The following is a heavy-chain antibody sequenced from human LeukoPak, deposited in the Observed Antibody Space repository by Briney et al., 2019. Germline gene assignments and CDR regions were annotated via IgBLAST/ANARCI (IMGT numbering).Heavy chain of an antibody. CDR2: INPNSGST. CDR3: ATFNWNAHAY. Sequence: GASVKVSCKASGYTFTGYYMRWVRQAPGQGLEWMGWINPNSGSTNYAQKFQGRVTMTRDTSISTAYMELSSLRSDDTAVYYCATFNWNAHAYWGQGTLVSVFS. CDR1: GYTFTGYY. J-gene: IGHJ4*02. D-gene: IGHD1-20*01. V-gene: IGHV1-2*02.